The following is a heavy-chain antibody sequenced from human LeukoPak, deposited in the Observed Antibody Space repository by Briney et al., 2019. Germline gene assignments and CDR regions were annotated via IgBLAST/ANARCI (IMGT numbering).Heavy chain of an antibody. D-gene: IGHD2-8*02. V-gene: IGHV4-34*01. Sequence: PSETLSLTCAVYGGSFSGYYWSWIRQPPGKGLEWIGGINHSGSTNYNPSLKSRVTISVDTSKNQFSLKLSSVTAADTAVYYCARVSPNCTGGVCYIYYYYMDVWGKGTTVTVSS. CDR2: INHSGST. CDR1: GGSFSGYY. J-gene: IGHJ6*03. CDR3: ARVSPNCTGGVCYIYYYYMDV.